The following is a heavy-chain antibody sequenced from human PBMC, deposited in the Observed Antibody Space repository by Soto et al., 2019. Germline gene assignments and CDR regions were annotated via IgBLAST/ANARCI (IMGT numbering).Heavy chain of an antibody. CDR2: IIPIFGTA. CDR3: ARDLASSEGHYYGMDV. V-gene: IGHV1-69*01. Sequence: QVQLVQSGAEVKKPGSSVKVSCKASGGTFSSHAISWVRQAPGQGLEWLGGIIPIFGTANYAEKFQGTVTMDADDSTSTAFLEVSSLRSEDTAVYYCARDLASSEGHYYGMDVWGHGTTVTVSS. CDR1: GGTFSSHA. J-gene: IGHJ6*02.